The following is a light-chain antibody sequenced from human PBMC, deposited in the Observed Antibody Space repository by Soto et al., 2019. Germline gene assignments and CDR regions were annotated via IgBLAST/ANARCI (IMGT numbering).Light chain of an antibody. Sequence: IVLTQSPGTLSLSPGERATLSCRASQSVRSNYLAWYQQKPGQAPRFLIYDASSRATGIPDRFSGSGSGTDFTLTISRLEPEDFAVYYCQQYGSSPLTCGGGTKVEIK. CDR3: QQYGSSPLT. CDR2: DAS. J-gene: IGKJ4*01. V-gene: IGKV3-20*01. CDR1: QSVRSNY.